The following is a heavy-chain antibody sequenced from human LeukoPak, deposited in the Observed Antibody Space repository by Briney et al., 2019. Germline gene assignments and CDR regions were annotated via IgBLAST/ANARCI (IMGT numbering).Heavy chain of an antibody. CDR3: ARRGLGYWFDP. J-gene: IGHJ5*02. V-gene: IGHV4-59*08. CDR2: IYYSGST. D-gene: IGHD6-19*01. CDR1: GGSISSYY. Sequence: SETLSLTCTVSGGSISSYYWSCIRQPPGKGLEWIGYIYYSGSTNYNPSLKSRVTISVDTSKNQFSLKLSSVTAADTAVYYCARRGLGYWFDPWGQGTLVTVSS.